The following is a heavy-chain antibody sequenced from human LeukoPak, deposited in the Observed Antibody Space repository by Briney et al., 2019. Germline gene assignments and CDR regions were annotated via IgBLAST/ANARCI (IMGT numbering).Heavy chain of an antibody. Sequence: GGSLRLSCAASGFTFSSYAMSWIRQAPGKGLEWVANIKQDGSEKYYVDSVKGRFTISRDNAKNSLYLQMYSLRAEDTAVYYCARDGDYWGQGTLVTVSS. CDR3: ARDGDY. CDR1: GFTFSSYA. CDR2: IKQDGSEK. V-gene: IGHV3-7*01. J-gene: IGHJ4*02.